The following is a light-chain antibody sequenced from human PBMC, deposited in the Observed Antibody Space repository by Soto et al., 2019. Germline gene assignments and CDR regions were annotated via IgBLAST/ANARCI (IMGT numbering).Light chain of an antibody. J-gene: IGKJ1*01. V-gene: IGKV3-11*01. CDR3: QQRSNWPKT. Sequence: EIVLTQSPATLSLSPGERATLSCRASQSVSSYLAWYQQKPGQAPRLLIYDASNRATGIPARFSGSGSGTDVTLPISSLEPEDFAVYYCQQRSNWPKTFGQGTQGEIK. CDR2: DAS. CDR1: QSVSSY.